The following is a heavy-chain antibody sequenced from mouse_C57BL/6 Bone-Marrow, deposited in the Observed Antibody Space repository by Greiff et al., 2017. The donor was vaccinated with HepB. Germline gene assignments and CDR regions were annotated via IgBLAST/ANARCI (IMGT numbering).Heavy chain of an antibody. CDR3: ARMFTTVVATDYYAMDY. Sequence: VQLQQSGPGLVAPSQSLSITCTVSGFSFTSYAISWVRQPPGKGLEWLGVIWTGGGTNYNSALKSRLSISKDNSKSQVFLKMNSLQTDDTARYYCARMFTTVVATDYYAMDYWGQGTSVTVSS. CDR1: GFSFTSYA. CDR2: IWTGGGT. V-gene: IGHV2-9-1*01. J-gene: IGHJ4*01. D-gene: IGHD1-1*01.